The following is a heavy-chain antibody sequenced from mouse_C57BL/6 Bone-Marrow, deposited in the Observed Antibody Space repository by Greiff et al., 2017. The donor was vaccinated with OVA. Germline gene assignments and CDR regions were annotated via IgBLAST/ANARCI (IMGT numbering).Heavy chain of an antibody. CDR1: GFTFSDYY. CDR3: AREIFMDY. CDR2: ISNGGGST. Sequence: EVKVVESGGGLVQPGGSLKLSCAASGFTFSDYYMYWVRQTPEKRLEWVAYISNGGGSTYYPDTVKGRFTISRDNAKNTLYLQMSRLKSEDTAMYYCAREIFMDYWGQGTSVTVSS. V-gene: IGHV5-12*01. J-gene: IGHJ4*01.